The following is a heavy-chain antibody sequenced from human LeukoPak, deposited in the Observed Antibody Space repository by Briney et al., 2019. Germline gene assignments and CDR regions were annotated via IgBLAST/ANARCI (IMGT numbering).Heavy chain of an antibody. J-gene: IGHJ6*03. CDR3: ARGVTGTLYYYYYMDV. D-gene: IGHD1/OR15-1a*01. CDR1: GYTFTGYY. Sequence: GASVKVSCKASGYTFTGYYMHWVRQAPGQGLEWMGWINPSSGGTNYAQKFQGRVTMTRDTSISTAYMELSRLRSDDTAVYYCARGVTGTLYYYYYMDVWGKGTTVTVSS. CDR2: INPSSGGT. V-gene: IGHV1-2*02.